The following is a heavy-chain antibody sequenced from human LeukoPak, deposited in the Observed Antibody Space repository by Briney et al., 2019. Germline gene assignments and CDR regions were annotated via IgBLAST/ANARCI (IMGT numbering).Heavy chain of an antibody. CDR3: ATGGILTGYYKGDYNWFDP. D-gene: IGHD3-9*01. V-gene: IGHV5-51*01. CDR1: GYSFTSYW. Sequence: GESLKISCKGSGYSFTSYWIGWVRQMPGKGLEWMGIIYPGDSDTRYSPSFQGQVTISADKSINTAYLQWSSLKASDTAMYYCATGGILTGYYKGDYNWFDPWGQGTLVTVSS. CDR2: IYPGDSDT. J-gene: IGHJ5*02.